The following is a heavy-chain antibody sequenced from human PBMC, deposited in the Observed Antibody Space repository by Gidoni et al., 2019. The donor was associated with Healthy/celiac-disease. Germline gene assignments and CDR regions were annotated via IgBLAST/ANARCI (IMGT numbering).Heavy chain of an antibody. V-gene: IGHV6-1*01. J-gene: IGHJ6*02. Sequence: QVQLQQSGPGLVKPSQTLALTCAISGDSVTSNSASWNWIRQSPSRGLEWLGRTYYRSKWYNDYAVSVKSRITINPDTSKNQFSLQLNSVTPEDTAVYYCARDSSGIAVAGTVSAAYGMDVWGQGTTVTVSS. CDR2: TYYRSKWYN. CDR3: ARDSSGIAVAGTVSAAYGMDV. D-gene: IGHD6-19*01. CDR1: GDSVTSNSAS.